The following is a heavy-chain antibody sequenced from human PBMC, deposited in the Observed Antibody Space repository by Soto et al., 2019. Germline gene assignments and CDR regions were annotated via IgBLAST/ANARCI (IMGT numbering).Heavy chain of an antibody. D-gene: IGHD4-17*01. J-gene: IGHJ6*02. V-gene: IGHV1-3*01. Sequence: GASLKVSCKASGYTFNSYAMHWVRQAPGQRLEWMGWINAGNGNTKYSQKFQGRVTITRDTSASTAYMELSSLRSEDTAVYYCARASRTTVVTPDYYGMDVWGQGTTVNVSS. CDR2: INAGNGNT. CDR1: GYTFNSYA. CDR3: ARASRTTVVTPDYYGMDV.